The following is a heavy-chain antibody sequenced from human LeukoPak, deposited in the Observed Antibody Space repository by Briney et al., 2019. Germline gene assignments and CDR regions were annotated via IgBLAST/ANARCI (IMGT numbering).Heavy chain of an antibody. J-gene: IGHJ4*02. V-gene: IGHV1-24*01. D-gene: IGHD3-10*01. CDR1: RSTLTELS. CDR2: FDPEDGET. CDR3: ATDPLRPSGRY. Sequence: APVKVSCKLSRSTLTELSMHWVRQAPATGPELMVGFDPEDGETIYAQKFQGRVTMTEDTSTDTAYMELSSLRSEDTAVYYCATDPLRPSGRYWGQRTLVTVPS.